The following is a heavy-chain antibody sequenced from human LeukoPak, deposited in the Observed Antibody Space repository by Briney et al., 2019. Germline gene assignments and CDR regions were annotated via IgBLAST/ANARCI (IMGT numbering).Heavy chain of an antibody. Sequence: SETLSLTCAVSPGFMDSGLYYWTWIRQPAGKGLEWIGRISNNGGTAYNPSLRSRVTITIDTSNNHLSLKLTSVTAADTALYYCARETKDIYSPSWGLYDTYYYIDAWGKGTTVTVSS. CDR2: ISNNGGT. D-gene: IGHD5/OR15-5a*01. V-gene: IGHV4-61*02. CDR3: ARETKDIYSPSWGLYDTYYYIDA. J-gene: IGHJ6*03. CDR1: PGFMDSGLYY.